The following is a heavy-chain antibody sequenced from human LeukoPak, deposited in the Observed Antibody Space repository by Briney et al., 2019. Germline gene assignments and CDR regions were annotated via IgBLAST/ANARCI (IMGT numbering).Heavy chain of an antibody. D-gene: IGHD3-3*01. CDR3: ARQGRFLEWLLYGEHFDY. V-gene: IGHV4-39*01. J-gene: IGHJ4*02. CDR1: GGSISSSSYY. CDR2: IYYSGST. Sequence: SETLSLTCTVSGGSISSSSYYWGWIRQPPGKGLEWIGSIYYSGSTYYNPSLKSRVTISVDTSKNQFSLKLSSVTAADTAVYYCARQGRFLEWLLYGEHFDYWGQGTLVTVSS.